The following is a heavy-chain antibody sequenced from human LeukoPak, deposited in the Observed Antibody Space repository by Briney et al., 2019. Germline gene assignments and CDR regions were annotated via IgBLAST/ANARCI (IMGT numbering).Heavy chain of an antibody. CDR1: GYTFTSRW. Sequence: GASVKVSCKASGYTFTSRWMHWVRQAPGQGPEWLGVINPTGSSTSYAHKLQGRVTMTRDTSTSTDYMELRSLRSDDTALYYCARGITIFGVVGGLTPFDYWGQGTLVTVSS. CDR2: INPTGSST. D-gene: IGHD3-3*01. V-gene: IGHV1-46*04. CDR3: ARGITIFGVVGGLTPFDY. J-gene: IGHJ4*02.